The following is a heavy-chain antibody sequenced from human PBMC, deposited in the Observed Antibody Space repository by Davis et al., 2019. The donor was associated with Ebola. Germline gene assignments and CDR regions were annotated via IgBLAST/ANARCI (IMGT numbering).Heavy chain of an antibody. J-gene: IGHJ6*02. CDR3: ARGRTVRVQGVIITYYYYGMDV. D-gene: IGHD3-10*01. Sequence: SVKVSCKASGYTFTSYGISWVRQAPGQGLEWMGGIIPIFGTANYAQKFQGRVTITADESTSTAYMELSSLRSEDTAVYYCARGRTVRVQGVIITYYYYGMDVWGQGTTVTVSS. V-gene: IGHV1-69*13. CDR1: GYTFTSYG. CDR2: IIPIFGTA.